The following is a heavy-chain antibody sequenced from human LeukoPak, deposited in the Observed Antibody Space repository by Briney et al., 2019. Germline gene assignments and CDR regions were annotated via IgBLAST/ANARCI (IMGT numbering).Heavy chain of an antibody. CDR1: GFTFSSYW. CDR2: IKQDGSEK. Sequence: GGSLRLSCAASGFTFSSYWMSWVRQAPGKGLEWVANIKQDGSEKYYVDSVKGRFTISRDNAKNSLYLQMSSLRAEDTAVYYCARCYDILTGSIAPQYYFDYWGQGTLVTVSS. V-gene: IGHV3-7*04. CDR3: ARCYDILTGSIAPQYYFDY. D-gene: IGHD3-9*01. J-gene: IGHJ4*02.